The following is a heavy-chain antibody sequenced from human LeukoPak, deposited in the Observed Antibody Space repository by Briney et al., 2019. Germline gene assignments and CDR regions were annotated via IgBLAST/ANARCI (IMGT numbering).Heavy chain of an antibody. Sequence: PGGSLRLSCAASGFTFTTYWMSWVRQAPGKGLEWVSDINGSGGSTYYADSVKGRFTISRDNSKNTLYLQMNGLRAEDTAVYYCAKRIQSAMATGYWGQGTLVTVSS. CDR1: GFTFTTYW. CDR2: INGSGGST. CDR3: AKRIQSAMATGY. J-gene: IGHJ4*02. D-gene: IGHD5-18*01. V-gene: IGHV3-23*01.